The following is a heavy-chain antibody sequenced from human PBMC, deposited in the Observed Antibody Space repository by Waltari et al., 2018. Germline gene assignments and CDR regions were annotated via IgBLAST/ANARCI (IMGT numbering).Heavy chain of an antibody. CDR1: GFTFSSYA. CDR3: AKMRGGVTTAFDY. V-gene: IGHV3-23*04. Sequence: VQLVESGGVLVNTGGSLRLSCSAPGFTFSSYAMGWVRQAPGKGLEWISSIGTSGATTYYVDSVKGRFANSRDNSHNTLYLQMNRLRAEDTATYYCAKMRGGVTTAFDYWGQGTLVTVSS. D-gene: IGHD4-4*01. J-gene: IGHJ4*02. CDR2: IGTSGATT.